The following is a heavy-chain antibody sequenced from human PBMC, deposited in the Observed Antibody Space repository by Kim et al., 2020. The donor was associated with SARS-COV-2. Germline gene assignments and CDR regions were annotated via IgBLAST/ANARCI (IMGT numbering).Heavy chain of an antibody. CDR3: ARVHSSTWKIDY. D-gene: IGHD2-2*01. V-gene: IGHV6-1*01. J-gene: IGHJ4*02. Sequence: EYAVCVKSRITINPDTSKNHFSLQLNSVTPEDTAVYYCARVHSSTWKIDYWGQGTLVTVSS.